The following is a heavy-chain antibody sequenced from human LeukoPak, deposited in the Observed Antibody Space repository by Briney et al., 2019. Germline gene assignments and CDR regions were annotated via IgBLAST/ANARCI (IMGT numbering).Heavy chain of an antibody. D-gene: IGHD3-16*01. CDR3: ARGRGSPNY. CDR2: IYYSGST. J-gene: IGHJ4*02. V-gene: IGHV4-59*01. CDR1: GGSISSYY. Sequence: PSETLSLTCTVSGGSISSYYWSWIRQPPGKGLEWIGYIYYSGSTNYNPSLKSRVTISVDTSKNQFSLKLSSVTAADTAVYYCARGRGSPNYWGQGTLVTASS.